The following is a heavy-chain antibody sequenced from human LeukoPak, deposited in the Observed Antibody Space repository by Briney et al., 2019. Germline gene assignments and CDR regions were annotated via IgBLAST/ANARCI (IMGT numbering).Heavy chain of an antibody. J-gene: IGHJ6*02. CDR1: GYTFTSYG. CDR3: ARRVALTGYLTYYYYGMDV. V-gene: IGHV1-18*01. CDR2: ISAYNGNT. D-gene: IGHD3-9*01. Sequence: ASVKVSCKASGYTFTSYGISWVRQAPGQGLEWMGWISAYNGNTNYAQKLQGRVTMTTDTSTSTAYMELRSLRSDDTAVYYCARRVALTGYLTYYYYGMDVWGQGTTVTVSS.